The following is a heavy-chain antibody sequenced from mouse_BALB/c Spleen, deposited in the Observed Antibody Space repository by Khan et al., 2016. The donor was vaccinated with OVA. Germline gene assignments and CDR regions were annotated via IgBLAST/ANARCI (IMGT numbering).Heavy chain of an antibody. J-gene: IGHJ3*01. CDR3: ARNYDYDEGLAY. CDR1: GFSLTTYG. Sequence: QVQLKESGPGLVQPSQSLSITCTVSGFSLTTYGVHWVRQSPGKGLEWLGVIWSGGSTDYNAAFISRLSISKYSSNSRVFFKMNSRQVYETAIYYCARNYDYDEGLAYWGQGTLVTVSA. CDR2: IWSGGST. D-gene: IGHD2-4*01. V-gene: IGHV2-2*01.